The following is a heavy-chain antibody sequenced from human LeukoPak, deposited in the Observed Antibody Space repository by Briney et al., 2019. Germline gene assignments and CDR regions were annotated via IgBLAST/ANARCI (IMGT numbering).Heavy chain of an antibody. D-gene: IGHD1/OR15-1a*01. V-gene: IGHV4-4*09. CDR3: ATHWLEATKTYSYWLDP. CDR2: IYRGGTT. J-gene: IGHJ5*02. Sequence: SETLSLTCSVSGFSINNYSWSWIRQPPGKGLEWVGDIYRGGTTNYNPSLKRRFTLSVDHYKNQIYLKLNYVTAADTAVYYCATHWLEATKTYSYWLDPWGQGTLVPVSS. CDR1: GFSINNYS.